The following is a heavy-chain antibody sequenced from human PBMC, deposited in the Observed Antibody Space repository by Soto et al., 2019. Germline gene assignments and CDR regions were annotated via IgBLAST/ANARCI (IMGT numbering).Heavy chain of an antibody. D-gene: IGHD6-13*01. J-gene: IGHJ6*02. CDR3: ARPRSSSRNYYGMDV. CDR2: IYPGESDT. V-gene: IGHV5-51*01. Sequence: GESLKISCKGSGYSFTSYWIGWVRQMPGKGLERMGIIYPGESDTKYSPSFQGQVTISADKSISNAYLQWSSLKVLDTAMYYCARPRSSSRNYYGMDVWGQGT. CDR1: GYSFTSYW.